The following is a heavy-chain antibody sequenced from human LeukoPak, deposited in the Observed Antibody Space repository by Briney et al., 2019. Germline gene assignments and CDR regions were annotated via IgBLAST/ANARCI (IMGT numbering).Heavy chain of an antibody. Sequence: GRSLRLSCAASGFTFSSYGMHWVRQAPGKGLEWVAVISYDGSNKYYADSVKGRFTISRDNSKNMLYLQMNSLSAEDTAVYYCAKVPYDSSDYYWFDYWGQGTLVTVSS. CDR2: ISYDGSNK. D-gene: IGHD3-22*01. J-gene: IGHJ4*02. CDR3: AKVPYDSSDYYWFDY. V-gene: IGHV3-30*18. CDR1: GFTFSSYG.